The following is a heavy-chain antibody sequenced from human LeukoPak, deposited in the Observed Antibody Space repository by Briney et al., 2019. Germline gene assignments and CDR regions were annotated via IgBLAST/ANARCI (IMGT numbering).Heavy chain of an antibody. CDR3: ASRPAVVPAASGDY. J-gene: IGHJ4*02. CDR1: GGTFSSYA. D-gene: IGHD2-2*01. V-gene: IGHV1-69*13. Sequence: ASVTVSCKASGGTFSSYAISWVRQAPGQGLEWMGGIIPIFGTANYAQKFQGRVTITADESTSTAYMELSSLRSEDTAVYYCASRPAVVPAASGDYWGQGTLVTVSS. CDR2: IIPIFGTA.